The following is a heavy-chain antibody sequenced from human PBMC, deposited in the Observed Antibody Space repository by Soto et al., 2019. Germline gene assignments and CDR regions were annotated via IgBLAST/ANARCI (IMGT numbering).Heavy chain of an antibody. D-gene: IGHD3-10*01. CDR3: ARESDTMVRGVPFSYFDY. CDR2: IIPIFGTA. CDR1: GGTFSSYA. J-gene: IGHJ4*02. Sequence: GASVKVSCKASGGTFSSYAISWVRQAPGQGLEWMGGIIPIFGTANYAQKFQGRVTITADKSTSTAYMELSSLRSEDTAVYYCARESDTMVRGVPFSYFDYWGQGTLVTVSS. V-gene: IGHV1-69*06.